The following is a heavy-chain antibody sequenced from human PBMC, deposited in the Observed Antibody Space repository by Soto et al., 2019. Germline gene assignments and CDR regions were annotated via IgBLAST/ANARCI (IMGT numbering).Heavy chain of an antibody. Sequence: QVQLQESGPGLVKPSGTLSLTCAVSGGSISSSNWWTWVRLPPEKGLEWIGEIYHSGSINYTPSRNCRVAISVDKSNLHFSLKLSSVTAADTAVYYCARAVPCGHGYNFDSWGQGTLVTVSS. CDR2: IYHSGSI. CDR3: ARAVPCGHGYNFDS. D-gene: IGHD5-18*01. J-gene: IGHJ4*02. V-gene: IGHV4-4*02. CDR1: GGSISSSNW.